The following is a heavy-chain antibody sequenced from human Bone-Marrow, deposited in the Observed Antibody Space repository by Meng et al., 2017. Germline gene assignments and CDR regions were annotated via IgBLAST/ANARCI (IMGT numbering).Heavy chain of an antibody. Sequence: VQLQGAGPGLGKPSGALSLAGGVSGASVSSGYWWTWVRQPPGKGLEWIGEFHHSGTTNYNPSLRSRVTISVDTSKNQFSLRLTSVTAADTAVYYCAASPGWWRIDSWGQGTLVTASS. CDR2: FHHSGTT. CDR3: AASPGWWRIDS. V-gene: IGHV4-4*02. D-gene: IGHD6-19*01. J-gene: IGHJ4*02. CDR1: GASVSSGYW.